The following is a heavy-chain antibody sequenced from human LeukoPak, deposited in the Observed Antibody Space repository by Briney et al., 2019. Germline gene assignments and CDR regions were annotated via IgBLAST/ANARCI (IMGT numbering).Heavy chain of an antibody. J-gene: IGHJ4*02. CDR3: ARSTPTYSSGWYSAYFDY. CDR1: GGSISGYY. Sequence: SETLSLTCTVSGGSISGYYWSWIRQPPGKGLEWIGYVYYSGTTNYNPSLKSRVTIPLDTSKNQFSLRLSSVTAADTALYYCARSTPTYSSGWYSAYFDYWGQGTLVTVSS. D-gene: IGHD6-19*01. CDR2: VYYSGTT. V-gene: IGHV4-59*08.